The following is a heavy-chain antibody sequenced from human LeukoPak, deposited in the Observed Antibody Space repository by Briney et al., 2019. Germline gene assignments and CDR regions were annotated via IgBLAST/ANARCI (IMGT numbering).Heavy chain of an antibody. CDR1: GFTFSSYG. CDR2: ISGSGGST. J-gene: IGHJ4*02. CDR3: AKFYSGSFGKSRNDY. D-gene: IGHD1-26*01. Sequence: GGSLRLSCAASGFTFSSYGMSWVRQAPGKGLEWVSAISGSGGSTYYADSVKGRFTISRDNSKNTLYLQMNSLRAEDTAVYYCAKFYSGSFGKSRNDYWGQGTLVTVSS. V-gene: IGHV3-23*01.